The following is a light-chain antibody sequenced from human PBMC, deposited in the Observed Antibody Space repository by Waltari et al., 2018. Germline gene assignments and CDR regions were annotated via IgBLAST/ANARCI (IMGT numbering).Light chain of an antibody. V-gene: IGKV1-9*01. CDR3: QHLNNYPLA. J-gene: IGKJ4*01. Sequence: DIQLIQSPSFLSASVGDRVTITCRASQGISNYLAWYQQKPGKAPSPLIYGASTLQTWVPSRFSGSGSETEFTLTISGVQPEDFATYYCQHLNNYPLAFGGGTKVEI. CDR1: QGISNY. CDR2: GAS.